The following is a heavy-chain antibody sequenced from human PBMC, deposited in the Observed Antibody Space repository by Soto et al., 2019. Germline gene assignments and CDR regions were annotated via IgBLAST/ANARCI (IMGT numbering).Heavy chain of an antibody. CDR1: GFTFGTYA. Sequence: PGGSMRLSCAAPGFTFGTYAMHWVRQAPGKGLEWVAVIYYDGSNRYYGDAVKGRFTISRDNSKSTLYLQMSSLRAEDTAVYYCARAFCTNGVCYYFFDYWGHGTLVTVSS. V-gene: IGHV3-33*01. CDR3: ARAFCTNGVCYYFFDY. D-gene: IGHD2-8*01. J-gene: IGHJ4*01. CDR2: IYYDGSNR.